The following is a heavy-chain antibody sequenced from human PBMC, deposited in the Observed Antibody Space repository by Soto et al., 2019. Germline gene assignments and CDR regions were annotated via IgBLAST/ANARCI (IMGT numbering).Heavy chain of an antibody. CDR2: IWHDGSKG. Sequence: QVQLVESGGGVAQPGRSLRLSCAASEFTFSDYGMHWVRQAPGKGLEWVALIWHDGSKGYYADSVKGRFTISRDNTKNTLYLQLNSLRAEDTAVYYCAGINYDIFTGYFSDYWGQGALVTVSS. V-gene: IGHV3-33*01. CDR1: EFTFSDYG. J-gene: IGHJ4*02. CDR3: AGINYDIFTGYFSDY. D-gene: IGHD3-9*01.